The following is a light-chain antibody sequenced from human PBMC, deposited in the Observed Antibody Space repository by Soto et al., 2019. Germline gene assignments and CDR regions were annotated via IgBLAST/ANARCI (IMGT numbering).Light chain of an antibody. Sequence: EIVLTQSPGTLSLSSGERATLSCRASQTINSNYLVWFQQKPGQAPRPLIYGASSRATGIPDRFSGSGSGTDFTLTISSLEPEDFAVYYCQQCDRSPWTFGQGTKVDIK. V-gene: IGKV3-20*01. CDR3: QQCDRSPWT. J-gene: IGKJ1*01. CDR2: GAS. CDR1: QTINSNY.